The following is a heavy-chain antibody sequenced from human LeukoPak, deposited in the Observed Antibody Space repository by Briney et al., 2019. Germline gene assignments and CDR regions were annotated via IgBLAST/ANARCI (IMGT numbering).Heavy chain of an antibody. CDR3: ARSFRGDFWSGYYTGPFY. CDR1: GYTFTSYY. Sequence: ASVKVSCKASGYTFTSYYMHWVRQAPGQGLEWMGIINPSGGSTSYAQKFQGRVTMTRDTSTSTVYMELSSLRSEDTAVYYCARSFRGDFWSGYYTGPFYWGQGTLVTVSS. CDR2: INPSGGST. D-gene: IGHD3-3*01. J-gene: IGHJ4*02. V-gene: IGHV1-46*01.